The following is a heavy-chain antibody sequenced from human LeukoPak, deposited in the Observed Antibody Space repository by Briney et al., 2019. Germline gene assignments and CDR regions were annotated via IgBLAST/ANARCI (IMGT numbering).Heavy chain of an antibody. CDR2: IIPILGIA. Sequence: SVKVSCKASGGTFSSYAISWVRQAPGQGLEWMGRIIPILGIANYAQRFQGGVTITADKSTSTAYMELSSLRSEDTAVYYCARTGIAAAGSGGSWGQGTLVTVSS. CDR3: ARTGIAAAGSGGS. D-gene: IGHD6-13*01. CDR1: GGTFSSYA. J-gene: IGHJ5*02. V-gene: IGHV1-69*04.